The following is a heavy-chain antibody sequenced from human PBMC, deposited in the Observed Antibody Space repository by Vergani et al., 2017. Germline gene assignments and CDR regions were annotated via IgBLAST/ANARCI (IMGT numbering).Heavy chain of an antibody. V-gene: IGHV4-34*02. Sequence: QVQLQQWGAGVVKPSGTLSLTCAVFGESFSSFYWSWIRQPPGKGLEWIGEINNDGHTNYNPSLESRVTVSSDTAKNQFSLNLMSVTAADTAMYYCAVRPRFNLVGGVFVTERTFDYWGQGSLVTVSS. CDR3: AVRPRFNLVGGVFVTERTFDY. CDR2: INNDGHT. D-gene: IGHD3-16*01. J-gene: IGHJ4*02. CDR1: GESFSSFY.